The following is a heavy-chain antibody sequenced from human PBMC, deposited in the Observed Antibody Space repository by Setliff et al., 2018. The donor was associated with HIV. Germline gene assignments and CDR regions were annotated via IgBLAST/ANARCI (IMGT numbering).Heavy chain of an antibody. V-gene: IGHV4-31*02. J-gene: IGHJ5*02. D-gene: IGHD4-4*01. CDR2: VYYTGKT. Sequence: SETLSLTCAIYGGFLRGYYWSWVRQHPGKGMEWIGYVYYTGKTYYNPSLESRISMSVDTSKNQFSLKLTSVTAADTAIYYCARDLTSNSNCFEPWGQGTQVTVSS. CDR1: GGFLRGYY. CDR3: ARDLTSNSNCFEP.